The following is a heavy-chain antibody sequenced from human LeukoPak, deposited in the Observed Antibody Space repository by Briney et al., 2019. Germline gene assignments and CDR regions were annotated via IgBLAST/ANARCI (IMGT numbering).Heavy chain of an antibody. D-gene: IGHD4-23*01. CDR1: GFTFSSYV. CDR2: ISGSGGST. CDR3: AKQRGMYYGANLAEYFQH. Sequence: GGSLSLSCVASGFTFSSYVMNWVRQAPGKGLEWVSAISGSGGSTYYADSVEGRFTVSRDNSKNTLYLQMNSLRAEDTAVYYCAKQRGMYYGANLAEYFQHWGHGTLVTVSS. J-gene: IGHJ1*01. V-gene: IGHV3-23*01.